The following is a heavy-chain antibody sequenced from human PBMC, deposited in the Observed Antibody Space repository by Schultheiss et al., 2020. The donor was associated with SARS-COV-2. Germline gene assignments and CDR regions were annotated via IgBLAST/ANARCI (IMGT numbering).Heavy chain of an antibody. D-gene: IGHD2-2*01. CDR1: GGTFSSYA. J-gene: IGHJ6*02. CDR2: IIPIFDTI. V-gene: IGHV1-69*06. Sequence: SVKVSCKASGGTFSSYAISWVRQAPGQGLEWMGGIIPIFDTIYYEQKFQGRVTVTADTSTSTAYMALTRLRSDDTAVYFCARVVGYGNNAGEVGYAMDDWGQGTTVTVSS. CDR3: ARVVGYGNNAGEVGYAMDD.